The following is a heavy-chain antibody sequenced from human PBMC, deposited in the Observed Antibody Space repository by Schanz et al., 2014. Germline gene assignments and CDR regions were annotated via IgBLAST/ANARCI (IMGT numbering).Heavy chain of an antibody. CDR2: LSGDGGTT. J-gene: IGHJ4*02. CDR1: GFSFSSYT. Sequence: EVQLLESGGGLVQPGESLRLSCAASGFSFSSYTMSWVRQAPGKGLQWVSSLSGDGGTTHYADSVKGRFAISRDNYKNTLYLQMNSLRVEDTAVYFCAKDLHSNAGNYYSYYFDSWGPGALVTVSS. D-gene: IGHD3-10*01. CDR3: AKDLHSNAGNYYSYYFDS. V-gene: IGHV3-23*01.